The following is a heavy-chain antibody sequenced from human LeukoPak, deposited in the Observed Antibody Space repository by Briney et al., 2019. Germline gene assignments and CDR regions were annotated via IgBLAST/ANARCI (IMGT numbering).Heavy chain of an antibody. CDR3: AKGHTPLYYDILTGCYRDQGPYYYGMDV. J-gene: IGHJ6*02. Sequence: GGSLRLSCAASGFTFSSYAMSWVRQAPGKGLEWVSAISGSGGSTYYADSVKGRFTISRDNSKNTLYLQMNSLRAEDTAVYYCAKGHTPLYYDILTGCYRDQGPYYYGMDVWGQGTTVTVSS. D-gene: IGHD3-9*01. CDR1: GFTFSSYA. CDR2: ISGSGGST. V-gene: IGHV3-23*01.